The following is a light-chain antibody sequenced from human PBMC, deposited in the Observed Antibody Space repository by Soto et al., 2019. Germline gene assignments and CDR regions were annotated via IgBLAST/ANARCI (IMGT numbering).Light chain of an antibody. CDR3: QQYNIWWT. Sequence: EIVMTQSPAPLFVSPGERATLSCRASQSVSSNLAWYQQKPGQAPRLLIYGASTRATGIPARFSGSGSGTEFTLTISSLHSEDFAVYYCQQYNIWWTFGQGTRWIS. CDR2: GAS. V-gene: IGKV3-15*01. J-gene: IGKJ1*01. CDR1: QSVSSN.